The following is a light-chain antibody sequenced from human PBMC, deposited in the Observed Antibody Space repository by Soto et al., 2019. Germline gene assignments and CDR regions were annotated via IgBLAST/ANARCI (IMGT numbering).Light chain of an antibody. Sequence: EIQRNLSPCSLSVHKGDGVTITCRASQGISSYLAWYQQKPGKAPNLLIYAASSLQSGVPSRFSGSGSGTDFTLTICSLQPEDFAPYYCQQTECTPEPFAHGTRADN. J-gene: IGKJ3*01. V-gene: IGKV1-39*01. CDR2: AAS. CDR3: QQTECTPEP. CDR1: QGISSY.